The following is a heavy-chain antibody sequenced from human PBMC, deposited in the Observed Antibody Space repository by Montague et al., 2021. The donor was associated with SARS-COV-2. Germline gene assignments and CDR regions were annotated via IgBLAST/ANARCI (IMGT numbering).Heavy chain of an antibody. CDR3: ARGRRPLSVGSGWYLDY. V-gene: IGHV4-34*01. CDR2: ISRSGET. J-gene: IGHJ4*02. D-gene: IGHD6-19*01. CDR1: GGSFSAYY. Sequence: TLSLTCAVYGGSFSAYYWTWIRQPPGKGLEWIGEISRSGETTYNPSLQSRVTLSGDTSRNQFSLELRSVTAADTALYYCARGRRPLSVGSGWYLDYWGLGTPVTVSS.